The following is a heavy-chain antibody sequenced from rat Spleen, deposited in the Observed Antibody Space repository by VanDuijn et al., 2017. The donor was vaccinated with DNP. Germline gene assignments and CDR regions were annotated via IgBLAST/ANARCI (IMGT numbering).Heavy chain of an antibody. D-gene: IGHD1-11*01. Sequence: EVQLVESGGGLVQPGRSLKLSCAASGFTFRDYNMAWVRQAPKKGLEWVATIIYDGSRTYYRDSVKGRFTISRDNAKSTLYLEMDSLRSEDTATYYCARGRTLGQFDCWGQGVMVTVSS. CDR1: GFTFRDYN. CDR3: ARGRTLGQFDC. J-gene: IGHJ2*01. CDR2: IIYDGSRT. V-gene: IGHV5S10*01.